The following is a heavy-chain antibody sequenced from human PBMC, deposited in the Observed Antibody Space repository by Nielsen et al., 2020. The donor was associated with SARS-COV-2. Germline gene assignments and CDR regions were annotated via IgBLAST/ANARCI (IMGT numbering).Heavy chain of an antibody. CDR3: ARLSNFWSGYNDY. J-gene: IGHJ4*02. Sequence: GESLRLSCRASGLIFGTYGMHWVRQAPGQGLEWVAGIWYDGSNENYAESVKGRFTISRDNSKNTLFLQMDSLTADDTAVYYCARLSNFWSGYNDYWGQGTLVIVSS. V-gene: IGHV3-33*01. CDR1: GLIFGTYG. D-gene: IGHD3-3*01. CDR2: IWYDGSNE.